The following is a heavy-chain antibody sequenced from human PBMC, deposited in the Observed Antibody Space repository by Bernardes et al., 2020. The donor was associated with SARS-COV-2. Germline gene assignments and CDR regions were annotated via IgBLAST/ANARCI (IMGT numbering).Heavy chain of an antibody. CDR1: GITFSSSA. V-gene: IGHV1-58*01. Sequence: SVKVSCKASGITFSSSAVQWVRQARGQRLEWEGWIDVDGGGTNYAQKFQERVTITWDMSTRTGYLHLSSLRSEDAAVYYCAEGPNWFDHRGQGTLVTAAS. D-gene: IGHD2-8*01. CDR3: AEGPNWFDH. J-gene: IGHJ5*02. CDR2: IDVDGGGT.